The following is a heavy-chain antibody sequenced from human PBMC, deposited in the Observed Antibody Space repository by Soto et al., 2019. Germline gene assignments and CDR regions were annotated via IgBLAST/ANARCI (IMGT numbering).Heavy chain of an antibody. D-gene: IGHD2-2*02. Sequence: GGSLRLSCAASGFTFTNYWIHWVRQAPGKGLVWVSHINSDGSSTNYADSVKGRFTISRDNAKNTLYLQMNSLRVEDTAVYYCARVQYTNSRFDYWGRGTLVTVSS. V-gene: IGHV3-74*01. CDR1: GFTFTNYW. CDR2: INSDGSST. J-gene: IGHJ4*02. CDR3: ARVQYTNSRFDY.